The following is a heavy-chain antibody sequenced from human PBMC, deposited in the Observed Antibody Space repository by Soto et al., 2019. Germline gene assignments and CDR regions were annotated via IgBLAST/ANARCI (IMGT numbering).Heavy chain of an antibody. Sequence: QVQLQESGPGLVKPSQTLSLTCTVSGRSISSGDFCWSWIRQPPGKGLEWIGYIYYSGSTYYKPPSTSRVTISIATFKNQSSAKMSSVAAADTAVYYWVRAGGVRSNWFDPWGQGTLVTVS. V-gene: IGHV4-30-4*01. J-gene: IGHJ5*02. CDR3: VRAGGVRSNWFDP. CDR2: IYYSGST. CDR1: GRSISSGDFC. D-gene: IGHD3-10*01.